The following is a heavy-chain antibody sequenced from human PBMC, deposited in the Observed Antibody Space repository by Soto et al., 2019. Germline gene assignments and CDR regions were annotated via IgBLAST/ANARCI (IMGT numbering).Heavy chain of an antibody. D-gene: IGHD4-17*01. CDR3: AKNYGDYYYYYGMDV. CDR1: GFTSTTYA. Sequence: EVQLLESGGGLVQPGGSLRLSCAASGFTSTTYAMSWVRQAPGKGLEWVSAISGSGGSTYYADSVKGRFTISRDNSKNTLYLQMNSLIAEDTAVYYCAKNYGDYYYYYGMDVWGEGTTVTVSS. J-gene: IGHJ6*04. V-gene: IGHV3-23*01. CDR2: ISGSGGST.